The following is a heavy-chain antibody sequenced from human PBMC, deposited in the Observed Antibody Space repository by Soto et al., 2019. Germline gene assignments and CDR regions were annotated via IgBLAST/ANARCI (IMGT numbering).Heavy chain of an antibody. CDR3: APAPTGLDV. Sequence: VGSLRLSCAASGFTFSSYEMNWVRQAPGKGLEWVSYISSSGNTIYYADSVKGRFTISRDNAKNSLFLQMNSLRAEDTAVYYCAPAPTGLDVWGQGTTVTVSS. CDR1: GFTFSSYE. V-gene: IGHV3-48*03. D-gene: IGHD1-1*01. CDR2: ISSSGNTI. J-gene: IGHJ6*02.